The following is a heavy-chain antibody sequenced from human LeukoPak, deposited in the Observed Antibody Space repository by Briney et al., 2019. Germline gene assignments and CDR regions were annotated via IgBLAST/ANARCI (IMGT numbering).Heavy chain of an antibody. V-gene: IGHV1-2*02. J-gene: IGHJ4*02. D-gene: IGHD6-13*01. Sequence: ASVKVSCKASGYTFTGYYMHWVRQAPGQGLEWMGWINPNSGGRNYAQKFQGRVTMTRDTSISTAYMELSRLRSDDTAVYYCARRAYDSSSWYYFDYWGQGTLVTVSS. CDR2: INPNSGGR. CDR1: GYTFTGYY. CDR3: ARRAYDSSSWYYFDY.